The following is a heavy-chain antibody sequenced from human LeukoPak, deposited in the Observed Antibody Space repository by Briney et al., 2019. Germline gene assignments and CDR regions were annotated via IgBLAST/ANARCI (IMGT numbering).Heavy chain of an antibody. D-gene: IGHD3-22*01. CDR3: STTYYYDSSEGY. V-gene: IGHV3-15*07. CDR2: IKSKTDGGTT. J-gene: IGHJ4*02. Sequence: GGSLRLSCAASGFIFSGSAIHWVRQAPGKGLEWVGRIKSKTDGGTTDYAAPVKGRFTISRDDSKNTLYLQMNSLKTEDTAVYYCSTTYYYDSSEGYWGQGTLVTVSS. CDR1: GFIFSGSA.